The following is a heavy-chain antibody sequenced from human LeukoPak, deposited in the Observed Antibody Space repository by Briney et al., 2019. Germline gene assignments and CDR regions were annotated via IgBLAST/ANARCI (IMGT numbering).Heavy chain of an antibody. V-gene: IGHV3-48*03. CDR2: ISSSGSTI. D-gene: IGHD3-22*01. J-gene: IGHJ4*02. CDR1: GFTFSSYE. Sequence: GGSLRLSCAASGFTFSSYEMNWVRQAPGKGLEWVSYISSSGSTIYYADSVKGRFTISRDNAKNSLYLQMNSLRAEDTAVYYCARTLTRYYYDSSGDYWGQGTLVTVSS. CDR3: ARTLTRYYYDSSGDY.